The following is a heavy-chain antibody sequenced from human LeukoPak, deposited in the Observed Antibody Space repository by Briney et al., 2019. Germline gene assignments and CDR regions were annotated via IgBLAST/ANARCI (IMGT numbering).Heavy chain of an antibody. CDR1: GGTFSSYA. D-gene: IGHD2-15*01. J-gene: IGHJ5*02. CDR3: ARFDYSSPGFDP. Sequence: ASVKVSCKASGGTFSSYAISWVRQAPGQGLEWMGGIIPIFGTANYAQKFQGRVTMTRDTSTSTVYMELSSLRSEDTAVYYCARFDYSSPGFDPWGQGTLVTVSS. V-gene: IGHV1-69*05. CDR2: IIPIFGTA.